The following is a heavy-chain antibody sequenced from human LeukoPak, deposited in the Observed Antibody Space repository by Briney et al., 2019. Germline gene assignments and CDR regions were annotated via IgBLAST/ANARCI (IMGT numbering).Heavy chain of an antibody. J-gene: IGHJ4*02. D-gene: IGHD6-19*01. Sequence: GRSLRLSCAASGFTFDDYAMHWVRQASGKGLEWVSGISWNSGSIGYADSVKGRFTISRDNAKNSLYLQMNSLRAEDTALYYCAKGTRQWLVRFDYWGQGTLVTVSS. CDR3: AKGTRQWLVRFDY. CDR2: ISWNSGSI. V-gene: IGHV3-9*01. CDR1: GFTFDDYA.